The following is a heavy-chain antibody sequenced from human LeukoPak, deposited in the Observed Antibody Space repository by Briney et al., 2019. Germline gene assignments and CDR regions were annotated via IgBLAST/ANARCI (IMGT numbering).Heavy chain of an antibody. J-gene: IGHJ4*02. Sequence: GGSLRLSCAASGFTFSSYEMNWVRQAPGKGLEWVSYISSSGSTIYYADSVKGRFTISRDNSKNTLYLQMNSLRAEDTAVYYCAKDKWDLLWFGELGDYWGQGTLVTVSS. CDR3: AKDKWDLLWFGELGDY. CDR1: GFTFSSYE. CDR2: ISSSGSTI. V-gene: IGHV3-48*03. D-gene: IGHD3-10*01.